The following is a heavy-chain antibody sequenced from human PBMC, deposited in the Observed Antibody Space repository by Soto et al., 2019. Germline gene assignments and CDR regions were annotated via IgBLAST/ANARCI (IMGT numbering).Heavy chain of an antibody. J-gene: IGHJ4*02. CDR3: ARHRYSYGVYYFDY. D-gene: IGHD5-18*01. CDR2: IYYSGST. Sequence: SETLSLTCIVSGGSISNYYWSWIRQPPGKGLEWIGYIYYSGSTNYNPSITSRVTISVDTSKNQFSLKLSSVTAADTAVYYCARHRYSYGVYYFDYWGQGTLVTVSS. CDR1: GGSISNYY. V-gene: IGHV4-59*08.